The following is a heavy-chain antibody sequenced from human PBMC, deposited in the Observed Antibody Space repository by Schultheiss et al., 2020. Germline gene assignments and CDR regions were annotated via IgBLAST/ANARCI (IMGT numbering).Heavy chain of an antibody. CDR3: ARDRAWNYMDS. CDR1: GFTFSSFG. D-gene: IGHD1-1*01. CDR2: ISYDGSNE. V-gene: IGHV3-30*03. Sequence: GGSLRLSCAASGFTFSSFGMHWVRQAPGKGLEWVAVISYDGSNEYYADSVKGRFTISRDDSKDTLYLQIDSLRTEDTAVYRCARDRAWNYMDSWGQGTLVTVSS. J-gene: IGHJ4*02.